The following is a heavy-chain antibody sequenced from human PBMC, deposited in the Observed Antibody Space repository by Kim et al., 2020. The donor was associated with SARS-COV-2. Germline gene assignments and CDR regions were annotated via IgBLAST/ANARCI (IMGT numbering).Heavy chain of an antibody. CDR3: ARGGYGDPEYNPFGMDV. V-gene: IGHV4-34*01. CDR1: RGSFSDDF. D-gene: IGHD4-17*01. CDR2: INQSGTT. J-gene: IGHJ6*01. Sequence: SETLSLTCAVSRGSFSDDFWSWIRQSPGKGLEWIGEINQSGTTNHNPSLKSRVAISIDTSKKQFSLKLNSVTAADTAVYYCARGGYGDPEYNPFGMDVWG.